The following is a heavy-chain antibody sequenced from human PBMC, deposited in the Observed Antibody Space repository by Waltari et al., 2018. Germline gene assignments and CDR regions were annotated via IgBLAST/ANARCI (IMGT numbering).Heavy chain of an antibody. Sequence: QVQLQESGPGLLKPSETLSLTCTVSGGSVSGYYWTWVRQPPGKGLEWLAFIYSSGSAAYQPSLRGRLTISIDTAKNHFSLKRPSRTAAGTAFYYCARQGLGSTWDYSLDYWGQGTLVTVSS. D-gene: IGHD6-13*01. CDR2: IYSSGSA. CDR3: ARQGLGSTWDYSLDY. J-gene: IGHJ4*02. CDR1: GGSVSGYY. V-gene: IGHV4-59*02.